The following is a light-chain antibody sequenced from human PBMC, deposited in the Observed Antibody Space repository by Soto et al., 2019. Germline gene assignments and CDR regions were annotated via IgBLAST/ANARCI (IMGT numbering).Light chain of an antibody. CDR1: QSISSW. Sequence: DIQMTQSPSTLSASVGDRVTITCRASQSISSWLAWYQQKPGKAPKLLIYDASTLESGVPSRFTGRGSGTEFTLTISSLQPEDFANYYCQQYKSYSRMFGQGTKVEIK. CDR3: QQYKSYSRM. J-gene: IGKJ1*01. CDR2: DAS. V-gene: IGKV1-5*01.